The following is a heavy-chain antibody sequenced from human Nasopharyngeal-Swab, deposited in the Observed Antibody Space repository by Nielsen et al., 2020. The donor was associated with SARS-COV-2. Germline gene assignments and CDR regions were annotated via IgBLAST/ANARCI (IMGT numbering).Heavy chain of an antibody. D-gene: IGHD2-2*01. CDR3: ARVHPPYCSSTSCYSGGIWFDP. CDR2: IIPIFGTA. J-gene: IGHJ5*02. V-gene: IGHV1-69*13. Sequence: SVKVSCKASGGTFSSYAISWVRQAPGQGLEWMGGIIPIFGTANYAQKFQGRVTITADESTSTAYMELSSLRSEDKAVYYCARVHPPYCSSTSCYSGGIWFDPWGQGTLVTVSS. CDR1: GGTFSSYA.